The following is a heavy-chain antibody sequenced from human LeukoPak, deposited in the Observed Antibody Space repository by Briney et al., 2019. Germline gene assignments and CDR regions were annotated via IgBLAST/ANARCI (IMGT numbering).Heavy chain of an antibody. J-gene: IGHJ6*03. V-gene: IGHV3-23*01. Sequence: GGSLRLSCAASGFTFSNYAMSWVRQAPGKGLEWVSGISGSGYSTYYADSVKGRFTISRDNSKNTLYLQMSSLRADDTAVYYCAKGGAKVPAAFHSVSKDTYYYYHYYMDVWGKGTTVTVSS. CDR2: ISGSGYST. CDR1: GFTFSNYA. D-gene: IGHD2-2*01. CDR3: AKGGAKVPAAFHSVSKDTYYYYHYYMDV.